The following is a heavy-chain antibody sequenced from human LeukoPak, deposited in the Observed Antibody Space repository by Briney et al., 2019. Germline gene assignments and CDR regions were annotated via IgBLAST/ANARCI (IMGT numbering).Heavy chain of an antibody. CDR1: GGSISSGSHS. CDR3: ARESSGYPYYFDF. J-gene: IGHJ4*02. V-gene: IGHV4-61*02. Sequence: SQTLSLTCTVSGGSISSGSHSWNWIRQPAGKDPEWIGRIYSSGSTSYNPSLKSRVTISVDTSKKQFSLTLSSVTAADTAVYYCARESSGYPYYFDFWGQGTLVTLSS. D-gene: IGHD3-22*01. CDR2: IYSSGST.